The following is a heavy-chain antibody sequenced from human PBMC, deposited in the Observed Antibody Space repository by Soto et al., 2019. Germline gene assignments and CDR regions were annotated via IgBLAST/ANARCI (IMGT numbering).Heavy chain of an antibody. CDR3: AKDIVEVPALWGYYYYYGMDV. D-gene: IGHD2-2*01. CDR1: GFTFSSYG. CDR2: ISYDGSNK. Sequence: GGSLRLSCAASGFTFSSYGMHWVRQAPGKGLEWVAVISYDGSNKYYADSVKGRFTISRDNSKNTLYLQMNSLRAEDTAVYYCAKDIVEVPALWGYYYYYGMDVWGQGTTVTVSS. J-gene: IGHJ6*02. V-gene: IGHV3-30*18.